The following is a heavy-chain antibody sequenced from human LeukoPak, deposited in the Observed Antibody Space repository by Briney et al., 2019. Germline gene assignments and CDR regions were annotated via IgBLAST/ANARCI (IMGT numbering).Heavy chain of an antibody. CDR1: GFTFSSYS. V-gene: IGHV3-48*01. Sequence: PGGSLRLSCAASGFTFSSYSTNWVRQAPGKGLEWVSYISSSSSTIYYADSVKGRFTISRDNAKNSLYLQMNSLRSDDTAVYYCARDVRILSGNWFDPWGQGTLVTVSS. D-gene: IGHD1-26*01. CDR2: ISSSSSTI. CDR3: ARDVRILSGNWFDP. J-gene: IGHJ5*02.